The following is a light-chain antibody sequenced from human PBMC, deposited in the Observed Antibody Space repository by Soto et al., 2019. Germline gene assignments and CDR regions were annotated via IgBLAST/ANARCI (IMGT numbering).Light chain of an antibody. CDR2: EVS. J-gene: IGLJ3*02. V-gene: IGLV2-14*01. CDR1: SGDVGGYNY. Sequence: QSVLTQPASVSGSPGQSITISCSGTSGDVGGYNYVSWYQHHPGKAPKVMIYEVSNRPSGVSNRFSGSKSGNTASLTISGLQAEDEADYYCSSFTSTTTPWVFGGGTKLTVL. CDR3: SSFTSTTTPWV.